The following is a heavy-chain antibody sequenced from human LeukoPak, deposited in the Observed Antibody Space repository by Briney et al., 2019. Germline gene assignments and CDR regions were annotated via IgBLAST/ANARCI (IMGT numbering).Heavy chain of an antibody. CDR1: GFTFSSYS. V-gene: IGHV3-21*01. CDR2: ISSSSSYI. D-gene: IGHD6-13*01. Sequence: GGSLRLSCAASGFTFSSYSTNWVRQAPGKGLEWVSSISSSSSYIYYADSVKGRFTISRDNAKNSLYLQMNSLRAEDTAVYYCAGGKGSSWYKSWFDPWGQGTLVTVSS. CDR3: AGGKGSSWYKSWFDP. J-gene: IGHJ5*02.